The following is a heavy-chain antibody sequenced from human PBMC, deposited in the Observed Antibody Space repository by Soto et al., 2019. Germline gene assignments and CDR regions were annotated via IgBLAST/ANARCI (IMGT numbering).Heavy chain of an antibody. CDR3: ARDYCTNGVCYRGAFDI. J-gene: IGHJ3*02. CDR2: IYYSGST. D-gene: IGHD2-8*01. Sequence: PSETLSLTCTVSGGSISSGGYYWSWIRQHPGKGLEWIGYIYYSGSTYYNPSLKSRVTISVNTSKNQFSLKLSSVTVADTAVYYCARDYCTNGVCYRGAFDIWGQGTMVTVPS. V-gene: IGHV4-31*03. CDR1: GGSISSGGYY.